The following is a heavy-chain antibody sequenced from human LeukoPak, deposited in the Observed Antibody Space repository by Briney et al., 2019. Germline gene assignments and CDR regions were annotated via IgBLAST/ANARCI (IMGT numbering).Heavy chain of an antibody. Sequence: GASVKVSCKVSGYTLTELSMHWVRQAPGKGLEWMGGFDPEDGETIYAQKFQGRVTMTEDTSTGTAYMELSSLRSEDTAVYYCATDLSPMWTLSYYDSSGYEFDPWGQGTLVTVSS. CDR3: ATDLSPMWTLSYYDSSGYEFDP. V-gene: IGHV1-24*01. D-gene: IGHD3-22*01. CDR2: FDPEDGET. J-gene: IGHJ5*02. CDR1: GYTLTELS.